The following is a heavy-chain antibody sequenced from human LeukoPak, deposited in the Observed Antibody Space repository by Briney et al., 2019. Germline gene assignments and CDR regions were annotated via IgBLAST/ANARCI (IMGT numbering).Heavy chain of an antibody. CDR3: AKHYYDSSGRPYYFDN. CDR2: NSGNGGNT. J-gene: IGHJ4*02. D-gene: IGHD3-22*01. V-gene: IGHV3-23*01. Sequence: GGSLRLSCAASGFTFSSYTMSWVRQAPGKGLEWVSGNSGNGGNTYYADSVKGGFTISRDNSKITLYLPMNSLRAEDTAVYHFAKHYYDSSGRPYYFDNWGQGTLVTVSS. CDR1: GFTFSSYT.